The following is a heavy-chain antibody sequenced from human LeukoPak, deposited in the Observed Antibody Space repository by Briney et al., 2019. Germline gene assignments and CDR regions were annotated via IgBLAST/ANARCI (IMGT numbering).Heavy chain of an antibody. V-gene: IGHV1-18*01. D-gene: IGHD6-13*01. CDR1: GYTFTSYG. CDR3: ARVSYSSSWYYFGERYYYYYMDV. J-gene: IGHJ6*03. CDR2: ISAYNGNT. Sequence: ASVKVSCKASGYTFTSYGIGWVRQAPGQGLEWMGWISAYNGNTNYAQKLQGRVTMTTDTSTSTAYMELRSLRSDDTAVYYCARVSYSSSWYYFGERYYYYYMDVWGKGTTVTVSS.